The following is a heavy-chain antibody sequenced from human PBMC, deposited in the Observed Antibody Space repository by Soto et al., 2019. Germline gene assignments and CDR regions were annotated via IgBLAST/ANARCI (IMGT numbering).Heavy chain of an antibody. CDR3: AKDLSWGDYYDSSGKGDAFDI. D-gene: IGHD3-22*01. CDR1: GFTFSIYA. CDR2: ISYDGSNK. Sequence: GGSLRLSCAASGFTFSIYAMHWVRQAPGKGLEWVAVISYDGSNKYYADSVKGRFTISRDNSKNTLYLQMNSLRAEDTAVYYCAKDLSWGDYYDSSGKGDAFDIWGQGTMVTVSS. V-gene: IGHV3-30-3*01. J-gene: IGHJ3*02.